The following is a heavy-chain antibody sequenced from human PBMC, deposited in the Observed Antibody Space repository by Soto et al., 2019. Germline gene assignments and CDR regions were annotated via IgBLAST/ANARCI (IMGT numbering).Heavy chain of an antibody. CDR2: MYSNDNK. CDR1: GFILSNNY. J-gene: IGHJ3*02. CDR3: TKDPLRLEGFDI. D-gene: IGHD3-16*01. V-gene: IGHV3-66*01. Sequence: EVELVQSGGGVVQPGGSLRLSCAASGFILSNNYVSWVRQAPGKGPEWVAVMYSNDNKYYSDSVRGRFFISRDNSKNTLDLKMNSLRAEDTAVYYCTKDPLRLEGFDIWGQGTTVTVSS.